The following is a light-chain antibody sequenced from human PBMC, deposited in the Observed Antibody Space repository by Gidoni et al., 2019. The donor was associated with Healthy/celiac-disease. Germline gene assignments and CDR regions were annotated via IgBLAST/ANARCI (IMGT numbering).Light chain of an antibody. Sequence: DIVMTKTQLSLSVTPGQPASISCKSSQSLLHSDGKTSLYWYLQKPGQSPQLLIYAVSSRFFGVPVRFSGSGSGSDFTLRIIRVEAEDVGFYYCMQGIHLTFGGGTKVEIK. CDR1: QSLLHSDGKTS. J-gene: IGKJ4*01. V-gene: IGKV2-29*02. CDR3: MQGIHLT. CDR2: AVS.